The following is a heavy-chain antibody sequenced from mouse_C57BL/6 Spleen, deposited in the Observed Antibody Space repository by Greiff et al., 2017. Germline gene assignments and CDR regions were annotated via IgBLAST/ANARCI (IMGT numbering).Heavy chain of an antibody. Sequence: QVQLQQSGPELVKPGASVKISCKASGYAFSSSWMNWVKQRPGKGLEWIGRIYPGDGDTNYNGKFKGKATLTADKSSSTAYMQLSSLTSEDSAVYFCARRVSYYGSSYVDYWGQGTTLTVSS. CDR1: GYAFSSSW. J-gene: IGHJ2*01. CDR3: ARRVSYYGSSYVDY. V-gene: IGHV1-82*01. CDR2: IYPGDGDT. D-gene: IGHD1-1*01.